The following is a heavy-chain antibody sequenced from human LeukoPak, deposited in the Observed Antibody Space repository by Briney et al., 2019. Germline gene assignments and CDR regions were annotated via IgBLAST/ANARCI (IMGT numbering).Heavy chain of an antibody. D-gene: IGHD2-2*01. Sequence: SVKVSCKASGGTFSSYAISWVRQAPGQGLEWMGGIIPIFGTANYAQKFQGRVTITTDESTSTAYMELSSLRSEDTAVYYCARGRFLKGHCSSTSCSTPFQHWGQGTLVTVSS. CDR2: IIPIFGTA. V-gene: IGHV1-69*05. J-gene: IGHJ1*01. CDR3: ARGRFLKGHCSSTSCSTPFQH. CDR1: GGTFSSYA.